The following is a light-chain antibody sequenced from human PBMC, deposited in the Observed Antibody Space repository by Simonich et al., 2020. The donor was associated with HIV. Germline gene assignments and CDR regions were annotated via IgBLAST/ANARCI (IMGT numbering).Light chain of an antibody. Sequence: EIVLTQSPGTLSLSPGERATLSCRASESVNSKYLAWYQQKPGLAPRLLIYDASNRATGIPARFSGSGSGTDFTLTISSLEPEDFAVYYCQQRSNWPWTFGQGTKVEIK. CDR2: DAS. V-gene: IGKV3D-20*02. J-gene: IGKJ1*01. CDR3: QQRSNWPWT. CDR1: ESVNSKY.